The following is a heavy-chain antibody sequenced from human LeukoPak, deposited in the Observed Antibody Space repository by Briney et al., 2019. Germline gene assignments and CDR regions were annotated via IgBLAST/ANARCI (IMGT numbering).Heavy chain of an antibody. V-gene: IGHV4-34*01. J-gene: IGHJ4*02. CDR1: GGSFSGHY. CDR3: ARAARRSYYNG. Sequence: PSETLSLTCAVYGGSFSGHYWSWIRQPPGKGLEWIGEINHSGSTNYNPSLKSRVTISVDTSKNQFSLKLSSVTAADTAVYYCARAARRSYYNGWGQGTLVTVSS. CDR2: INHSGST. D-gene: IGHD3-10*01.